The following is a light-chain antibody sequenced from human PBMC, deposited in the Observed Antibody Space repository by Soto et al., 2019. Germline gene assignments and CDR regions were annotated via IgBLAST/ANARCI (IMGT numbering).Light chain of an antibody. Sequence: QSVLTQPPSASGTPGQRVTISCYGSSSNIGSNTVNWYQQLPGTAPKLVIYSNNQRPSGVPDRFSGSKSGTSASLAISGLQSEDEADYYCVAWDDSLNGYVVFGGGTKATV. CDR2: SNN. CDR3: VAWDDSLNGYVV. CDR1: SSNIGSNT. V-gene: IGLV1-44*01. J-gene: IGLJ2*01.